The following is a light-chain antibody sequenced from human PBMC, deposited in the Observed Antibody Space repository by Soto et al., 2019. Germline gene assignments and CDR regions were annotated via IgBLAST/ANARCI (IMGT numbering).Light chain of an antibody. V-gene: IGKV3-15*01. CDR3: QQYNNWPQT. CDR2: GAS. Sequence: EILMTQSPATLSLSPGEGVTLSCRAAQDVTNSVAWYQQKPGQAPRLLIYGASTRATGIPARFSGSGSGTEFTLTISSLQSEDFAVYYCQQYNNWPQTFGQGTKVDI. J-gene: IGKJ1*01. CDR1: QDVTNS.